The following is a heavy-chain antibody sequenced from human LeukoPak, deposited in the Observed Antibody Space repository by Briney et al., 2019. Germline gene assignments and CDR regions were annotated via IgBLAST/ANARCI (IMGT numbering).Heavy chain of an antibody. V-gene: IGHV3-48*03. CDR1: GFTFSSYE. CDR2: ISSSGSTI. D-gene: IGHD3-3*01. Sequence: GGSLRLSCAASGFTFSSYEMNWVRQAPGKGLEWVSYISSSGSTIYYADSVKGRFTISRDNAKNSLYLQMNSLRAEDTAVYYCAALRFLEWLLPEDDYWGQGTLVTVSS. J-gene: IGHJ4*02. CDR3: AALRFLEWLLPEDDY.